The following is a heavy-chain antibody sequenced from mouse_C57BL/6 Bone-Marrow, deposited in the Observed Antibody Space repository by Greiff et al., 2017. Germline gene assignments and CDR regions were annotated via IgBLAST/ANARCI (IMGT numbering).Heavy chain of an antibody. CDR2: ISSGGSYT. Sequence: EVKVVESGGDLVKPGGSLKLSCAASGFTFSSYGMSWVRQTPDKRLEWVATISSGGSYTYYPDSVKGRFTISRDNAKKTLYLQMSSLKSEDTAMYYWARHVTSPLYYVDYWGQGTTLTVSS. CDR3: ARHVTSPLYYVDY. V-gene: IGHV5-6*01. J-gene: IGHJ2*01. D-gene: IGHD2-12*01. CDR1: GFTFSSYG.